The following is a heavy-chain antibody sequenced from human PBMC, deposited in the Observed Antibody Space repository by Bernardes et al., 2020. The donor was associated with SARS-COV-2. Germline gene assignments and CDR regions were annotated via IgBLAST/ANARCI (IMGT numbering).Heavy chain of an antibody. CDR3: TRDTFGPSDT. D-gene: IGHD3-10*01. CDR1: GFSVSSYW. Sequence: GGSLRLSCAASGFSVSSYWMHWVRQAPGTGLVWVSRITPDGPTPNYAASVKGRFTISRDNAKNTLFLHMNSLRDEDTAVYYCTRDTFGPSDTWGQGTLVTVSS. V-gene: IGHV3-74*01. J-gene: IGHJ5*02. CDR2: ITPDGPTP.